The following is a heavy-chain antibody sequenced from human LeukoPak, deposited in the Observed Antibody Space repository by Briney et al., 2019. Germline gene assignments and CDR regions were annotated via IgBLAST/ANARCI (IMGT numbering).Heavy chain of an antibody. D-gene: IGHD6-13*01. CDR3: ATYSSSVGDY. Sequence: EPGGSLRLACAASGFRFSSYAMSWVRQAPGRGLEWVANIKQDGSEKYYVDSVKGRFTISRDNAKNSLYLQMNSLRAEDTAVYYCATYSSSVGDYWGQGTLVTVSS. CDR1: GFRFSSYA. V-gene: IGHV3-7*01. CDR2: IKQDGSEK. J-gene: IGHJ4*02.